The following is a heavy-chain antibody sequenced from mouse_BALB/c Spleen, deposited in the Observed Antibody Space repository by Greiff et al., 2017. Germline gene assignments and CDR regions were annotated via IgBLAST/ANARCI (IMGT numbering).Heavy chain of an antibody. CDR1: GYTFTSYW. CDR2: IYPGDGDT. J-gene: IGHJ4*01. CDR3: ARNYGSLYAMDY. V-gene: IGHV1-87*01. Sequence: VQLVESGAELARPGASVKLSCKASGYTFTSYWMQWVKQRPGQGLEWIGAIYPGDGDTRYTQKFKGKATLTADKSSSTAYMQLSSLASEDSAVYYCARNYGSLYAMDYWGQGTSVTVSS. D-gene: IGHD1-1*01.